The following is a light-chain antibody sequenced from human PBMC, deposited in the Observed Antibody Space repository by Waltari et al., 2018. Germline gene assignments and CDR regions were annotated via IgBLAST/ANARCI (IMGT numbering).Light chain of an antibody. CDR1: SSDIGGYDF. J-gene: IGLJ1*01. CDR2: DVF. V-gene: IGLV2-14*03. CDR3: SSYSSGGTVYV. Sequence: QSALTQPASVSGSPGQSITISCTGTSSDIGGYDFVSCYQHLPGKAPKLIIYDVFKRPSGVSHRFFGSKSDNTASLTISGLQAEDEADYFCSSYSSGGTVYVFGSGTTVTVL.